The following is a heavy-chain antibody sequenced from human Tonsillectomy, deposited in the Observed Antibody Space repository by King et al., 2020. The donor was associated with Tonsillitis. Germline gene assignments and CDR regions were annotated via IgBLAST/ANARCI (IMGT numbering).Heavy chain of an antibody. CDR2: ISAYNGNT. V-gene: IGHV1-18*01. J-gene: IGHJ3*02. Sequence: QLVQSGAEVKKPGAAVKVSCKASGYTFTSYGISWVRQAPGQGLEWMGWISAYNGNTNYEQKLQGSVTMTTGTSTSTAYMERRSLRSVDTAVYYCSRDMRVAFDIWGQGPMVTVSS. CDR3: SRDMRVAFDI. D-gene: IGHD2-2*01. CDR1: GYTFTSYG.